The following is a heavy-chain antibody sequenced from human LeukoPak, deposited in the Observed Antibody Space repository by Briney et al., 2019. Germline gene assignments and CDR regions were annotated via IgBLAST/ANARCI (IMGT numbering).Heavy chain of an antibody. V-gene: IGHV1-69*04. Sequence: SVKVSCKASGGTFSSYAISWVRQAPGQGLEWMGRIIPILGIANYAQKFQGRVTITADKSTSTAYMELSGLRSEDTAVYYCARGGIAVAGTVGGNAFDIWGQGTMVTVSS. CDR3: ARGGIAVAGTVGGNAFDI. CDR2: IIPILGIA. D-gene: IGHD6-19*01. CDR1: GGTFSSYA. J-gene: IGHJ3*02.